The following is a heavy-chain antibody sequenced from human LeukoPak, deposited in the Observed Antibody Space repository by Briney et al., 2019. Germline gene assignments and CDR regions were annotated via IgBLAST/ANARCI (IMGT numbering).Heavy chain of an antibody. Sequence: ASVKVSCKASGYTFTSYDINWVRQATGQGLEWMGWMNPNSGNTGYAQKFQGRVTMTRDTSTSTVYMELSSLRSEDTAVYYCARGGRDGYNWHFDYWGQGTLVTVSS. J-gene: IGHJ4*02. D-gene: IGHD5-24*01. CDR1: GYTFTSYD. CDR2: MNPNSGNT. V-gene: IGHV1-8*02. CDR3: ARGGRDGYNWHFDY.